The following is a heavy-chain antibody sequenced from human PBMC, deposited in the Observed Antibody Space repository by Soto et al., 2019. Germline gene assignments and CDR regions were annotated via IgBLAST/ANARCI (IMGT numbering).Heavy chain of an antibody. CDR1: GFTFDDYA. J-gene: IGHJ4*02. CDR3: AKGSGILRFLEWLAIDY. Sequence: GGSLRLSCAASGFTFDDYAMHWVRQAPGKGLEWVSGISWNSGSIGYADSVKGRFTISRDNAKNSLYLQMNSLRAEDTALYYCAKGSGILRFLEWLAIDYWGQGTLVTVSS. V-gene: IGHV3-9*01. D-gene: IGHD3-3*01. CDR2: ISWNSGSI.